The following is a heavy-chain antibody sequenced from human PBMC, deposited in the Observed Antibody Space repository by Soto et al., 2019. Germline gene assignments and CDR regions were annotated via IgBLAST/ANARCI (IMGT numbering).Heavy chain of an antibody. CDR2: IYYSGST. Sequence: SETLSLTCTVSGCSISSYYWSWIRQPPGKGLEWIGYIYYSGSTNYNPSLKSRVTISVDTSKNQFSLKLSSVTAADTAVYYCARDGAVAGTSYGMDVWGQGTTVT. V-gene: IGHV4-59*01. D-gene: IGHD6-19*01. CDR3: ARDGAVAGTSYGMDV. J-gene: IGHJ6*02. CDR1: GCSISSYY.